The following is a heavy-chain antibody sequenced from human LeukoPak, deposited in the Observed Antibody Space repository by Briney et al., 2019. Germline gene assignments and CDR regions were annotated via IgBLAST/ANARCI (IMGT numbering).Heavy chain of an antibody. CDR1: GFTFSSYA. CDR2: IGGSGGST. CDR3: ANPVSGAFDI. J-gene: IGHJ3*02. V-gene: IGHV3-23*01. Sequence: GGSLRLSCAASGFTFSSYAMSWVRQAPGKGLEWVSAIGGSGGSTYYADSVKGRFTISRDNSKNTLYLQMNSLRAEDTAVYYCANPVSGAFDIWGQGTMVTVSS. D-gene: IGHD4-4*01.